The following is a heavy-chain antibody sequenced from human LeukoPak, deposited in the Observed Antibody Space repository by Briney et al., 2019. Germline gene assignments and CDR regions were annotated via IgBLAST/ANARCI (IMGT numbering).Heavy chain of an antibody. V-gene: IGHV3-30*04. CDR3: AAQIKYFSSPYIPCDH. D-gene: IGHD6-6*01. J-gene: IGHJ4*02. CDR1: ASTFSGSA. Sequence: PRGSLTPSCAAAASTFSGSAVHWVRQAAGKGLGWVASILYGGSKHYYADSVKGRLSISRDNSKDTLYLQMNGLRPEDTALYYCAAQIKYFSSPYIPCDHWGQGSRVTVSS. CDR2: ILYGGSKH.